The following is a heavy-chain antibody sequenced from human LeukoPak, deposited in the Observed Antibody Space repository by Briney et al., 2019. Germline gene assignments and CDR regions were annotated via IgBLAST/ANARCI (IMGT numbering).Heavy chain of an antibody. CDR1: GGSISSSSYY. Sequence: SETLSLTCTVSGGSISSSSYYWGWIRQPPGKGLEWIGSIYYSGSTYYNPSLKSRVTMSVDTSKNQFSLKLSSVTAADTAVYYCARHSSSTSCYFLPWGQGTLVTVSS. CDR3: ARHSSSTSCYFLP. CDR2: IYYSGST. V-gene: IGHV4-39*01. D-gene: IGHD2-2*01. J-gene: IGHJ5*02.